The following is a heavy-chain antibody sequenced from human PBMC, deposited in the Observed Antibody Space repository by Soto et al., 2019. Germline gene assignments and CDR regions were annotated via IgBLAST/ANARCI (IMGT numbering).Heavy chain of an antibody. CDR1: GGSISSYY. CDR2: IYYSGST. J-gene: IGHJ5*02. D-gene: IGHD3-16*01. V-gene: IGHV4-59*01. Sequence: QVQLQESGPGLVKPSETLSLTCTVSGGSISSYYWSWIRQPPGKGLEWIGYIYYSGSTNYNPSLKTRVSISVDAAKNHFSPTLGSGTAADTAVYYCARVEMGDGYSWGNWFDPWGQGTLVTVSS. CDR3: ARVEMGDGYSWGNWFDP.